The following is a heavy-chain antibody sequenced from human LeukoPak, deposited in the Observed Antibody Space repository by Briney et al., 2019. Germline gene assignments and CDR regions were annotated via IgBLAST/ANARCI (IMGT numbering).Heavy chain of an antibody. D-gene: IGHD6-19*01. CDR2: ISGSGGST. CDR1: GFTFSSYA. Sequence: PGGSLRLSCAASGFTFSSYAMSWVRQAPGKGLEWVSGISGSGGSTYYADSVKGRFTISRDNSKNTVYLQMNSLRAEDTAVYYCAKDPRYSSGWGYFDYWGQGTLVTVSS. J-gene: IGHJ4*02. CDR3: AKDPRYSSGWGYFDY. V-gene: IGHV3-23*01.